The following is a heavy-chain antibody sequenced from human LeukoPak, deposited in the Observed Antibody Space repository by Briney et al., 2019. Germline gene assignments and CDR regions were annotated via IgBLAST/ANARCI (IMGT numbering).Heavy chain of an antibody. CDR3: TRGYGSGSSLPFDY. J-gene: IGHJ4*02. D-gene: IGHD3-10*01. V-gene: IGHV3-74*01. Sequence: PGESLRLSCVASGFTLSSYWMHWVRQVPGKGLVWVSRIGGDGSTTSYADSVKGRFTISRDNAKNTLYLQLNNLRAEDTAVYYCTRGYGSGSSLPFDYWGQGTLVTVSS. CDR2: IGGDGSTT. CDR1: GFTLSSYW.